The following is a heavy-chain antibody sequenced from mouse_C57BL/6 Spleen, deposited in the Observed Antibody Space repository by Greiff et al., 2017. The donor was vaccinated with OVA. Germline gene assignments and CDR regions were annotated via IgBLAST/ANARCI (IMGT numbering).Heavy chain of an antibody. Sequence: EVQLVESGGGLVKPGGSLKLSCAASGFTFSDYGMHWVRQAPEKGLEWVAYISSGSSTIYYADTVKGRFTISRDIAKNTLYLQMTNMRSKDTAMYYCAKEELGGVFADWGQGTLVTVAA. CDR1: GFTFSDYG. D-gene: IGHD4-1*01. CDR2: ISSGSSTI. CDR3: AKEELGGVFAD. V-gene: IGHV5-17*01. J-gene: IGHJ3*01.